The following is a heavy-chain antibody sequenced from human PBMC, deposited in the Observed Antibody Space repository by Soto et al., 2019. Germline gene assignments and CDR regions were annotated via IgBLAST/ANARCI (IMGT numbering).Heavy chain of an antibody. CDR2: ISYSGST. D-gene: IGHD3-3*01. Sequence: AETLSLTCCVSGASVSSGNYYWSWIRQPPGKGLEWIGYISYSGSTKYNPSLKSRVTISLDTSENQFSLKLASVTATDSAIYFCAKDSNFDFWSGYPMGFDSWGQGSLVTVSS. CDR1: GASVSSGNYY. CDR3: AKDSNFDFWSGYPMGFDS. V-gene: IGHV4-61*01. J-gene: IGHJ4*02.